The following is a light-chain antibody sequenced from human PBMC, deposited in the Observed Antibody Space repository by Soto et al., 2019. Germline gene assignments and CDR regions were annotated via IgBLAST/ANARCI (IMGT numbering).Light chain of an antibody. J-gene: IGKJ1*01. CDR3: QQRQHWPPIT. V-gene: IGKV3-15*01. CDR2: RAS. CDR1: QSLGGN. Sequence: EIVMTQSPAPLAVSPGDTATLSCRASQSLGGNLAWYQQKPGQAPRLLIFRASSRATGVPARFSASGSGTEFTLTISSLEPEDFAVYYCQQRQHWPPITFGQGTKV.